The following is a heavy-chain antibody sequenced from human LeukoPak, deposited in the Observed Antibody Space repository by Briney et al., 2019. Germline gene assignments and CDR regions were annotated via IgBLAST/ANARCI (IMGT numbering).Heavy chain of an antibody. CDR1: GFTFSSYE. Sequence: PGGSLRLSCAASGFTFSSYEMNWVRQAPGKGLEWVSYISSSGSTIYYADSVKGRFTISRDNAKNSLYLQMNSLRAEDTALYHCARSYCSGGSCYSATLYYFDYWGQGTLVTVSS. V-gene: IGHV3-48*03. CDR2: ISSSGSTI. D-gene: IGHD2-15*01. J-gene: IGHJ4*02. CDR3: ARSYCSGGSCYSATLYYFDY.